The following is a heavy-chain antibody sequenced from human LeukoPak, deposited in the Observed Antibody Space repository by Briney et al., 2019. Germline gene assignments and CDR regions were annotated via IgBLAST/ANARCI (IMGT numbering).Heavy chain of an antibody. D-gene: IGHD6-19*01. CDR3: ARRIAVAGSPDYYFDY. V-gene: IGHV1-2*02. J-gene: IGHJ4*02. CDR2: INPKSGVT. CDR1: AYTLSGYY. Sequence: ASVKVSCKASAYTLSGYYIHWVRQAPGQGLDWMGWINPKSGVTNYAQKFQGRVTMTWDTSINTTFMELSRLRSDDTAVYYCARRIAVAGSPDYYFDYWGQGTLVTVSS.